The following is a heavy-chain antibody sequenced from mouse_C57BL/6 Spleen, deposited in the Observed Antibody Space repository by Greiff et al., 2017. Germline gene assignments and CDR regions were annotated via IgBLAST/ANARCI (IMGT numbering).Heavy chain of an antibody. Sequence: DVKLVESEGGLVQPGSSMKLSCTASGFTFSDYYMAWVRQVPEKGLEWVANINYDGSSTYYLDSLKSRFIISRDNAKNILYLQMSSLKSEDTATYYCAREGYFYFDVWGTGTTVTVSS. V-gene: IGHV5-16*01. CDR1: GFTFSDYY. CDR2: INYDGSST. CDR3: AREGYFYFDV. J-gene: IGHJ1*03.